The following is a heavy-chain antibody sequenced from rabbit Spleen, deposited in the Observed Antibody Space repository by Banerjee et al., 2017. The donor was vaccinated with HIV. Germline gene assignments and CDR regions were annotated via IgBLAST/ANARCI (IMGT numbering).Heavy chain of an antibody. D-gene: IGHD8-1*01. CDR1: GFSFSSSDY. CDR3: ARDTGSSFSSYDMDL. Sequence: QSLEESGGGLVQPEGSLALTCKASGFSFSSSDYICWVRQAPGKGLEWISCIAGSSSGFTYSATWAKGRFTISKTSSTTVTLQMTSLTVADTATYFCARDTGSSFSSYDMDLWGQGTLVTVS. V-gene: IGHV1S40*01. CDR2: IAGSSSGFT. J-gene: IGHJ6*01.